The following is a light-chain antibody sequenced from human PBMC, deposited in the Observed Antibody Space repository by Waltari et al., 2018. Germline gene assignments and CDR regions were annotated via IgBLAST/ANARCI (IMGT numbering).Light chain of an antibody. CDR1: SGHSNNA. Sequence: QLVLTQSPSATASLGASVKLTCTLSSGHSNNAIAWHQQQPEKGPRHLMKVSSDGSHSKGDGIPDRFAGSSSGAERYLTISSLQSEDEADYYCHTRGTGLYVFGPGTKVTVL. CDR2: VSSDGSH. V-gene: IGLV4-69*01. J-gene: IGLJ1*01. CDR3: HTRGTGLYV.